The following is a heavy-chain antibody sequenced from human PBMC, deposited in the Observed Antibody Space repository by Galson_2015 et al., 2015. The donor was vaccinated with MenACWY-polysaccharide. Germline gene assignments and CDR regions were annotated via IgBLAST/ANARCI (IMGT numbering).Heavy chain of an antibody. J-gene: IGHJ6*02. CDR3: ARKDHGTGSMDV. D-gene: IGHD3-10*01. V-gene: IGHV5-51*01. Sequence: QSGAEVKKSGESLTISCKASGYLFTSFAIGWVRQMPGKGLEWLGIIYPSDSDVKYNPSFQGQVTFSADRSTNTAYLQWSSLKASDSAMYYCARKDHGTGSMDVWGQGTTVTVSS. CDR1: GYLFTSFA. CDR2: IYPSDSDV.